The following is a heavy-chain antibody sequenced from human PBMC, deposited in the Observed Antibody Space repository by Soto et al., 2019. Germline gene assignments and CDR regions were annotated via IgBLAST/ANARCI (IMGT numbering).Heavy chain of an antibody. V-gene: IGHV3-48*02. D-gene: IGHD5-12*01. CDR1: GFTFSSYS. J-gene: IGHJ4*02. Sequence: PGGSLRLSCAASGFTFSSYSMNWVRQAPGKGLEWASYISSSSSTIYYADSVKGRFTISRDNAKNSLYLQMNSLRDEDTAVYYCARPYSGYYRGVLGYWGQGTLVTVSS. CDR3: ARPYSGYYRGVLGY. CDR2: ISSSSSTI.